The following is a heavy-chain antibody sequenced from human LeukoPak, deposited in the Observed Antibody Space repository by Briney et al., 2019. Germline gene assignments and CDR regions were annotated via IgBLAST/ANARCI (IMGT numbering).Heavy chain of an antibody. J-gene: IGHJ4*02. CDR2: INPNSGGT. V-gene: IGHV1-2*02. D-gene: IGHD2-2*01. CDR1: GYTFTGYY. Sequence: GASVKVSCKAPGYTFTGYYMHWVRQAPGQGLERMGWINPNSGGTNYAQKFQGRVTMTRDTSISTAYMELSRLRSDDTAVYYCARGPFYCSSTSCFPYFDYWGQGTLVTVSS. CDR3: ARGPFYCSSTSCFPYFDY.